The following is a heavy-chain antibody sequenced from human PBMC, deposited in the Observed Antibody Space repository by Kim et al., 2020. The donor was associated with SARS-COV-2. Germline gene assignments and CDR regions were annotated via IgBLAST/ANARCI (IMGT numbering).Heavy chain of an antibody. CDR1: GYSISSGYY. V-gene: IGHV4-38-2*02. Sequence: SETLSLTCTVSGYSISSGYYWGWIRQPPGKGLEWIGSIYHSGSTYYNPSLKSRVTISVDTSKNQFSLKLSSVTAADTAVYYCASVYGVGGWGFDYWGQGTLVTVSS. CDR3: ASVYGVGGWGFDY. CDR2: IYHSGST. D-gene: IGHD6-19*01. J-gene: IGHJ4*02.